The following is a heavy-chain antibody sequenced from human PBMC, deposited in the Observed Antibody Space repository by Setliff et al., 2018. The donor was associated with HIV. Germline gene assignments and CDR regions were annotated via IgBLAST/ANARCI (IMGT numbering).Heavy chain of an antibody. Sequence: ASVKVSCKTSDYIFLSYGISWVRQAPGQGLEWMGWVSPYNGDTKYAQKFQGRVTMTTDTSARTGYMELRNLRSDDTAVYYCARSSTISHYYMDVWGEGTTVTVSS. CDR3: ARSSTISHYYMDV. CDR1: DYIFLSYG. J-gene: IGHJ6*03. CDR2: VSPYNGDT. V-gene: IGHV1-18*01. D-gene: IGHD3-3*01.